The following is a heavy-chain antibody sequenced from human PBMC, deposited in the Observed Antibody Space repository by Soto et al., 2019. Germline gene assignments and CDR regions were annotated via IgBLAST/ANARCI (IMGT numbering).Heavy chain of an antibody. CDR1: RYRFTSYW. CDR3: ASQVRFMPEAFN. V-gene: IGHV5-51*01. CDR2: IYPGGSSI. Sequence: GESLKISCTASRYRFTSYWIGWVRQQPGKGLEWMGIIYPGGSSIRYGPSFRGQVTISADKSLSTAYLEWSSLKASDTAIYYWASQVRFMPEAFNCGQGTLVTVSS. J-gene: IGHJ4*02. D-gene: IGHD2-2*01.